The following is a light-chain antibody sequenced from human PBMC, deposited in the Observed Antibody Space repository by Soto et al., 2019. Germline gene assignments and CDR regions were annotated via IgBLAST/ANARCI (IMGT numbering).Light chain of an antibody. J-gene: IGKJ5*01. V-gene: IGKV1-16*02. CDR1: QDNSNY. Sequence: DIQMTQSPSSLSASVGDRVTITCPASQDNSNYLAWFQQKQGKAPSFLTYTAYSFQSGLRSKFSRSGCGTDFTLTISSPQRDDFATYFCQRYHSYPSTFGRATRLEIK. CDR2: TAY. CDR3: QRYHSYPST.